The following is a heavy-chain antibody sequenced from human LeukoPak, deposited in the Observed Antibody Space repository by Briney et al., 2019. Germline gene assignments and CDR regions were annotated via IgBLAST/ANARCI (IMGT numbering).Heavy chain of an antibody. J-gene: IGHJ4*02. CDR1: GLTVSNNY. CDR3: ARDLSSRHLDY. V-gene: IGHV3-66*01. CDR2: LYVDGST. Sequence: GGSLRLSCAASGLTVSNNYLSWVRQAPGKGLEWVSVLYVDGSTYYADSVKGRFTISRDNAKNMMYLQMNSLRADDTAVYYCARDLSSRHLDYWGQGTLVTVSS.